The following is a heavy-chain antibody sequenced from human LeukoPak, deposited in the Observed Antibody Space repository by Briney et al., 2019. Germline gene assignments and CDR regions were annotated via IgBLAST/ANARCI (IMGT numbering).Heavy chain of an antibody. D-gene: IGHD2-2*01. Sequence: ASVKVSCKASGYTFTGYYMHWVRQAPGQGLEWMGRINPNSGGTNYAQKFQGRVTMTRDTSISTAHMELSRLRSDDTAVYYCARSRRCSSTSCSNWFDPWGQGTLVTVSS. J-gene: IGHJ5*02. CDR2: INPNSGGT. V-gene: IGHV1-2*06. CDR3: ARSRRCSSTSCSNWFDP. CDR1: GYTFTGYY.